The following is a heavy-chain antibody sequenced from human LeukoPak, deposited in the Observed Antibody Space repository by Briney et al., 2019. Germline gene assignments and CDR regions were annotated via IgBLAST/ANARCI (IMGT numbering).Heavy chain of an antibody. Sequence: ASVKVSCKASGYTFTGYYMHWVRQAPGQGLEWMGWTNPNSGGTNYAQKFQGRVTMTRDTSISTAYMELSRLRSDDTAVYYCARDREPYSSSWYYFDYWGQGTLVTVSS. CDR2: TNPNSGGT. CDR1: GYTFTGYY. V-gene: IGHV1-2*02. D-gene: IGHD6-13*01. CDR3: ARDREPYSSSWYYFDY. J-gene: IGHJ4*02.